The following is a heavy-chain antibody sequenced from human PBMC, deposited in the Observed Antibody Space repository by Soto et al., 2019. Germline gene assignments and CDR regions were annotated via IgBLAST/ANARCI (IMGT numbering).Heavy chain of an antibody. V-gene: IGHV3-7*01. Sequence: GGSLRLSCAASGFTFSNYWMSWVRQAPGKGLEWVANIKHDGREKYYVDSVKGRFTISRDNAKNSLYLQMNSLRAEDTAVYYCARWQPRGIRYSGHFDYWGQGPLVTVYS. J-gene: IGHJ4*02. CDR2: IKHDGREK. CDR1: GFTFSNYW. D-gene: IGHD3-9*01. CDR3: ARWQPRGIRYSGHFDY.